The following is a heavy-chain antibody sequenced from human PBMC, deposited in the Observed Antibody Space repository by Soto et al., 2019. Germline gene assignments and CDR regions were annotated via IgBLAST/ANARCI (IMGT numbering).Heavy chain of an antibody. D-gene: IGHD2-2*01. J-gene: IGHJ6*02. CDR2: IKHDGSDK. CDR3: AREVPAAPSRGPYYYGMDV. Sequence: EVQLVESGGGLVQPGGSLRLSCEASGFTFSSYWMSWVRQAPGKGLEWVANIKHDGSDKYYVGSVKGRFTISRDNAXNXLXXQMNSLRDEDTAVYSCAREVPAAPSRGPYYYGMDVWGHGTTVTVSS. V-gene: IGHV3-7*01. CDR1: GFTFSSYW.